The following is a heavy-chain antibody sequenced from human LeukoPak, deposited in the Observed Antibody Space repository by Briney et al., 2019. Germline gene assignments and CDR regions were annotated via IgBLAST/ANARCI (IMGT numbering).Heavy chain of an antibody. CDR2: VYYSGSI. CDR1: GGSMRSYY. CDR3: ARADSSGWYGNWFDP. Sequence: SETLSLTCSVSGGSMRSYYWNWIRQPPGKGLEWIGYVYYSGSINYNPSLKSRVTISVDTSKNQFSLKLSSVTAADTAVYYCARADSSGWYGNWFDPWGQGTLVTVSS. V-gene: IGHV4-59*08. D-gene: IGHD6-19*01. J-gene: IGHJ5*02.